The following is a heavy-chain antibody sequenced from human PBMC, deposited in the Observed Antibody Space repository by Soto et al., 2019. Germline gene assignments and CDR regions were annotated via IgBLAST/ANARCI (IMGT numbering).Heavy chain of an antibody. D-gene: IGHD3-10*01. CDR1: GITFSDHD. CDR2: SRPRADNYAT. CDR3: VLWVRGIINY. Sequence: EVQLVESGGGLVQPGGSLRLSCAISGITFSDHDIDWVRQAAGKGLEWLGRSRPRADNYATDYAASVKGRFTFSRDDSKSSLSLQMRSLKTGDTAMYYCVLWVRGIINYWGQGTLVTVSS. V-gene: IGHV3-72*01. J-gene: IGHJ4*02.